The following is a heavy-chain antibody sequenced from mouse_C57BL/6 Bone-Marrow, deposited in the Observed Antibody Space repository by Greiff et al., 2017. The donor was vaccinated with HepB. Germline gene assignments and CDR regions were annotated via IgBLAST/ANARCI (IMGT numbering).Heavy chain of an antibody. CDR2: IYPGSGNT. CDR3: AIYYDYPFAY. J-gene: IGHJ3*01. V-gene: IGHV1-76*01. D-gene: IGHD2-4*01. Sequence: QVQLQQSGAELVRPGASVKLSCKASGYTFTDYYINWVKQRPGQGLEWIARIYPGSGNTYYNEKFKGKATLTAEKSSSTAYMQLSSLTSEDSAVYFCAIYYDYPFAYWGQGTLVTVSA. CDR1: GYTFTDYY.